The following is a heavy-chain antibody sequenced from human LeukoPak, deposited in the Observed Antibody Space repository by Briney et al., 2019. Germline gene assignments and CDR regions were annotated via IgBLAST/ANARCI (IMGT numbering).Heavy chain of an antibody. CDR1: GGTFSSYA. CDR2: IIPILGIA. D-gene: IGHD3-16*01. V-gene: IGHV1-69*04. CDR3: ARTEYDYVWGSYTDY. Sequence: SVKVSCTASGGTFSSYAISWVRQAPGQGLEWMGRIIPILGIANYAQKFQGRVTITADKSTSTAYMELSSLRSEDTAVYYCARTEYDYVWGSYTDYWGQGTLVTVSS. J-gene: IGHJ4*02.